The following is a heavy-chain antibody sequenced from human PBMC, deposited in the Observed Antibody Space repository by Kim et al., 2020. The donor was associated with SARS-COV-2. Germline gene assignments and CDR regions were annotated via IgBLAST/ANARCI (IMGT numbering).Heavy chain of an antibody. D-gene: IGHD3-10*01. CDR3: ARDRGGFDP. Sequence: GGSLRLSCAASGFNFSDYYMNWIRQAPGKGLEWLSYISGSGTTTYYADSVKGRFTTSRDNSKNSLFLQMNSLRGDDTAVYYCARDRGGFDPWGQGTLVTVPP. V-gene: IGHV3-11*01. CDR1: GFNFSDYY. J-gene: IGHJ5*02. CDR2: ISGSGTTT.